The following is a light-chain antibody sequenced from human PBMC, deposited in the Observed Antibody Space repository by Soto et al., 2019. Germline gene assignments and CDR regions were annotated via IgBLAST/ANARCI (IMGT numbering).Light chain of an antibody. CDR2: GAS. V-gene: IGKV3-20*01. CDR1: QSVSSNN. J-gene: IGKJ3*01. Sequence: EIVLTQSPGTLSLSPGERATLSCRASQSVSSNNLAWYQQRPGQAPRVVIYGASTRATGIPERFSGSGSGTDFTLTISRLDPEYFAVYYCQQYGRSPFTFGPGTKVDIK. CDR3: QQYGRSPFT.